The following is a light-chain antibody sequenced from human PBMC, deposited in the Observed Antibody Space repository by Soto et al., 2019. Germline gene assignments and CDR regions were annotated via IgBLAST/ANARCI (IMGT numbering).Light chain of an antibody. Sequence: EIVLTQSPATLSLSPVERATLSCTASQSVSSYLAWYQQKPGQAPRLLIYDASHRATGIPARFSGSGSGTDFNLTISSLETEDFAVYYCQQRSNWAITFGQGTRLEIK. CDR3: QQRSNWAIT. J-gene: IGKJ5*01. V-gene: IGKV3-11*01. CDR2: DAS. CDR1: QSVSSY.